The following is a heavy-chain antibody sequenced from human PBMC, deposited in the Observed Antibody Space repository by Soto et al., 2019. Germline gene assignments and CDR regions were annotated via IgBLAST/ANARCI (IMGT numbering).Heavy chain of an antibody. CDR3: ARPDEGGYSSNNHYYYALDV. CDR2: IIPIFDIT. CDR1: GGTFRSYS. D-gene: IGHD3-22*01. J-gene: IGHJ6*02. V-gene: IGHV1-69*01. Sequence: QVQLVQSGAEVKKPGSSVKVSCKASGGTFRSYSISWVRQAPGQGLEWMGGIIPIFDITNYAQKFQGRVTITAEESTSTAYMELSSLGADDTAVYYCARPDEGGYSSNNHYYYALDVWGQGTTVTV.